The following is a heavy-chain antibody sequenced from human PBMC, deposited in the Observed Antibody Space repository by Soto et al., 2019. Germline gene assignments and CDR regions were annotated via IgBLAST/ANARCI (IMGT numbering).Heavy chain of an antibody. CDR1: GLNLDDFA. V-gene: IGHV3-9*01. J-gene: IGHJ4*02. Sequence: GGSLRLSCVGTGLNLDDFAMHWVRQAPGKGLEWVSGITWNSRVLAYADSVKGRFTISRDNARNSLYLQMDSLRDEDTALYYCAKGRYDFWSPYYFDSWGQGTLVTVSS. CDR3: AKGRYDFWSPYYFDS. CDR2: ITWNSRVL. D-gene: IGHD3-3*01.